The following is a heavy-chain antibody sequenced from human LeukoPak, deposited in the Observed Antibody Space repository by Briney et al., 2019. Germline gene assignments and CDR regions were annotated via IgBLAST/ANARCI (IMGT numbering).Heavy chain of an antibody. CDR2: IIPILGKA. CDR3: ASSRIKFSEPGSSGYYCDY. Sequence: GASVKVSCKASGGTFSSYAISWVRQAPGQGLEWMGRIIPILGKANYAQKFQGRVTITADKSTSTAYMELSSLRSEDTAVYYCASSRIKFSEPGSSGYYCDYWGQGTLVTVSS. V-gene: IGHV1-69*04. CDR1: GGTFSSYA. D-gene: IGHD3-22*01. J-gene: IGHJ4*02.